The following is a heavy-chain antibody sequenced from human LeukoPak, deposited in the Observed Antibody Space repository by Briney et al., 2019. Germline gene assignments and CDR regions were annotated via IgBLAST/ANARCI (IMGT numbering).Heavy chain of an antibody. CDR3: ARGGYCSSTSCYSIDWFDP. Sequence: ASVKVSCKASGYIFTANYIHWVRQAPGQGLEWVGWMNPNSGNTGYAQKFQGRVTMTRNTSISTAYMELSSLRSEDTAVYYCARGGYCSSTSCYSIDWFDPWGQGTLVTVSS. V-gene: IGHV1-8*02. CDR1: GYIFTANY. J-gene: IGHJ5*02. D-gene: IGHD2-2*02. CDR2: MNPNSGNT.